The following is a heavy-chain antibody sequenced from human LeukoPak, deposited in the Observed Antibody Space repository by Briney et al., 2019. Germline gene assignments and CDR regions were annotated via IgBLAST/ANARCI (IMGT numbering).Heavy chain of an antibody. CDR1: GGSISSSSYY. V-gene: IGHV4-39*01. Sequence: SETLSLTCTVSGGSISSSSYYWGWIRQPPGKGLEWIGSIYYSGSTYYNPSLKSRVTISVDTSKNQFSLKLSSVTAADTAVYYCARLTRVLRFLEWLPRDYYYYGMDVWGQGTTVTVSS. J-gene: IGHJ6*02. D-gene: IGHD3-3*01. CDR2: IYYSGST. CDR3: ARLTRVLRFLEWLPRDYYYYGMDV.